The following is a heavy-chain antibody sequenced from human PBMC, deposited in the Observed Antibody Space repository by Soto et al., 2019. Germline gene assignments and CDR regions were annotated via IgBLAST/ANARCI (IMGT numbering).Heavy chain of an antibody. CDR1: GYTFTSYG. J-gene: IGHJ5*02. CDR3: AREADYYDSSGYPLDWFEP. V-gene: IGHV1-18*01. Sequence: ASVKVSCKASGYTFTSYGISWVRQAPGQGLEWMGWISAYNGNTNYAQKLQGRVTMTTDTSTSTAYMELRSLRSDDTAVYYCAREADYYDSSGYPLDWFEPWGQGTLVTVSS. D-gene: IGHD3-22*01. CDR2: ISAYNGNT.